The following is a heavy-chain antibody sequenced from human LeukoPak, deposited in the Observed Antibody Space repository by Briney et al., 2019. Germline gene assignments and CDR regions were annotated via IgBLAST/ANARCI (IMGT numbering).Heavy chain of an antibody. D-gene: IGHD3-22*01. J-gene: IGHJ4*02. CDR1: GFTFSSYG. CDR2: IWYDGSNK. CDR3: ARRYYDSSGYYYFDY. Sequence: PGGSLRLSCAASGFTFSSYGMHWVRQAPGKGLEWVAVIWYDGSNKYYADSVKGRFTISRDNSKNTLYLQMNSLRAEDTAVYYCARRYYDSSGYYYFDYWGQGTLVTVSS. V-gene: IGHV3-33*01.